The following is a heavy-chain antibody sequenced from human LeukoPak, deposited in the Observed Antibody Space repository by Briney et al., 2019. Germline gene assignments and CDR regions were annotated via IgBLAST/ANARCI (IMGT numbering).Heavy chain of an antibody. CDR1: GGSFSGYY. CDR3: ATGGDRNKVGY. J-gene: IGHJ4*02. Sequence: PSETLSLTCAVYGGSFSGYYWSWIRQHPGKGLEWIGCIHPTGSAHYNPSLLGRVTISVDTSKNHFSLNLNSVTAADTAVYYCATGGDRNKVGYWGQGTLVTVSS. CDR2: IHPTGSA. D-gene: IGHD1-14*01. V-gene: IGHV4-34*09.